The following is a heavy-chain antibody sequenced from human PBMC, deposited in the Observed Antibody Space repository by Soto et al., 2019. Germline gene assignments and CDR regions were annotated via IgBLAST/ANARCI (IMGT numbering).Heavy chain of an antibody. CDR2: INIDGSTT. V-gene: IGHV3-74*01. CDR1: GFTFSRYW. D-gene: IGHD6-13*01. CDR3: VRGTSNWYGIDY. J-gene: IGHJ4*02. Sequence: EVQLVESGGGLVQPGGSLRLSCAVSGFTFSRYWLHWVRQAPGKGLLWVSRINIDGSTTNYADSVEGRVTISRDNAKNTLYLQMNNLRGEDTAEYYCVRGTSNWYGIDYWGQGTFVTVSS.